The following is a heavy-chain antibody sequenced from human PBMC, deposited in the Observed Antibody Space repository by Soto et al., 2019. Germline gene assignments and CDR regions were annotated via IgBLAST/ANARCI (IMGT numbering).Heavy chain of an antibody. D-gene: IGHD1-26*01. CDR2: TYWDDSK. J-gene: IGHJ4*02. CDR3: AHAYGGRSLY. V-gene: IGHV2-5*02. CDR1: GFSLTTDRVG. Sequence: QITLKESGPTLVKPTQPLTLTCTFSGFSLTTDRVGVGWIRQPPGETLEWLAVTYWDDSKTYRPSLESRLTITKATSKNQVALTMTNMNSLDTATYYCAHAYGGRSLYWGQGTLVTVSS.